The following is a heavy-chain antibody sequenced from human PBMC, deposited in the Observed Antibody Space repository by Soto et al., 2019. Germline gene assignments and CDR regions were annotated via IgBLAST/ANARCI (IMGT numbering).Heavy chain of an antibody. CDR2: ISGSGGST. D-gene: IGHD2-15*01. Sequence: GGSLRLSCAASGFTFSSYAMSWGRQAPGKGLEWVSAISGSGGSTYYADSVKGRFTISRDNSKNTLYLQMNSLRAEDTAVYYCAEDGIVVVVAATPVNWFDPWGQGTLVTVSS. V-gene: IGHV3-23*01. J-gene: IGHJ5*02. CDR1: GFTFSSYA. CDR3: AEDGIVVVVAATPVNWFDP.